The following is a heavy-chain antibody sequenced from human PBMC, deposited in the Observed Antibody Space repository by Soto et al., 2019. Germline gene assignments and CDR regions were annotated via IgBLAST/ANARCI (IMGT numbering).Heavy chain of an antibody. CDR2: MYETGST. CDR1: GGTISSSSYY. D-gene: IGHD7-27*01. Sequence: SETVSLTCTVSGGTISSSSYYLGWIRQPPGRGLEWIGSMYETGSTSYNPSLKSRVTISVDRSKNQFYLEVNSVNEADTAVYSCARAGLTNWGSRQAFDYWDQGTLFTLSS. J-gene: IGHJ4*02. V-gene: IGHV4-39*01. CDR3: ARAGLTNWGSRQAFDY.